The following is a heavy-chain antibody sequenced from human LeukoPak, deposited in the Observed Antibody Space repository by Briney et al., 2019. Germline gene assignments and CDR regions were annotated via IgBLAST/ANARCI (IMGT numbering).Heavy chain of an antibody. J-gene: IGHJ6*03. D-gene: IGHD2-2*01. CDR1: GFTFSSYS. CDR3: ARDGFIVVVPAARYMDV. V-gene: IGHV3-21*01. Sequence: PGGSLRLSCAASGFTFSSYSMNWVRQAPGKGLEWVSSISSSSSYIYYADSVKGRFTISRDNAKNSLYLQMNSLRAEDTAVYYCARDGFIVVVPAARYMDVGGKGTRVTVSS. CDR2: ISSSSSYI.